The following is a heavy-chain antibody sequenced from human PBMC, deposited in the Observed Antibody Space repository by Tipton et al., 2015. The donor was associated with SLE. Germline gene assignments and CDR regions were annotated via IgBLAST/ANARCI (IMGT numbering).Heavy chain of an antibody. CDR3: AGDDYASGIT. Sequence: QLVQSGGGLVQPGGSLRLSCAAYGFTFNDYAMSWARQAPGKGLEWVSSMSSSSRYIYHAESLKGRFTISRDNAKNSLYLQMNSLRVEDTAVYFCAGDDYASGITWGQGTLVTVSS. J-gene: IGHJ5*02. D-gene: IGHD3-10*01. V-gene: IGHV3-21*03. CDR2: MSSSSRYI. CDR1: GFTFNDYA.